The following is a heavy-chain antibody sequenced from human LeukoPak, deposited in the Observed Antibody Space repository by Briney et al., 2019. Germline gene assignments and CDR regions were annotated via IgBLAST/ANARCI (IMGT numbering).Heavy chain of an antibody. CDR3: ARGDSSGYSLAY. J-gene: IGHJ4*02. CDR1: GYTFTGYY. V-gene: IGHV1-2*06. CDR2: INPNSGGT. Sequence: ASVKVSCKASGYTFTGYYMHWVRQAPGQGLEWMGRINPNSGGTNYAQKFQGRVTMTRDTSISTAYMELSRLRSDDTAVYYCARGDSSGYSLAYWGQGTLVTVSS. D-gene: IGHD3-22*01.